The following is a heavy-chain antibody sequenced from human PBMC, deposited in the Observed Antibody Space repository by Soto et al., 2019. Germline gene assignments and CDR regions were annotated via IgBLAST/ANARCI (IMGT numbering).Heavy chain of an antibody. CDR1: GVTFSNYG. V-gene: IGHV1-69*06. CDR2: IIATFGPA. Sequence: QVQLVQSGAEVKKPGSSVKVSCKTSGVTFSNYGFSWVRQARGQGLEWMGGIIATFGPADYPQKFQDRVTVPADISTSTIYTELSRLRSEDTAVYYCVSAGDVAALSRKYYFNYWGQGTQVTVSS. D-gene: IGHD6-6*01. J-gene: IGHJ4*02. CDR3: VSAGDVAALSRKYYFNY.